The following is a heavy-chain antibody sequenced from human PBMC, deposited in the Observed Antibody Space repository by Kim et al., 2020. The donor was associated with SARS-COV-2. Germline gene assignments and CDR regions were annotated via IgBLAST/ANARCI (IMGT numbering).Heavy chain of an antibody. CDR1: GFTFSNAW. V-gene: IGHV3-15*01. J-gene: IGHJ6*02. D-gene: IGHD6-13*01. CDR2: IKSKTDGGTT. Sequence: GGSLRLSCAASGFTFSNAWMSWVRQAPGKGLEWVGRIKSKTDGGTTDYAAPVKGRFTISRDDSKNTLYLQMNSLKTEDTAVYYCTTDPDLAAAGNYYGMDVWGQGTTVTVSS. CDR3: TTDPDLAAAGNYYGMDV.